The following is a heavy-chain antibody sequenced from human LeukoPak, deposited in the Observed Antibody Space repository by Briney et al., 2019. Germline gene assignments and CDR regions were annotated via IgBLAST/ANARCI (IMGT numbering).Heavy chain of an antibody. CDR2: IYFSGNT. CDR1: GGSIRSNYY. V-gene: IGHV4-39*07. Sequence: SETLSLTCTVSGGSIRSNYYWGWIRQPPGKGLEWIGSIYFSGNTYYNPSLKSRVTMSIDTSKNQFSLKVNSVTAADTAVYYCASLLGYCSGNRCPSSANYYYYLDVWGKGTTVTVSS. J-gene: IGHJ6*03. D-gene: IGHD2-15*01. CDR3: ASLLGYCSGNRCPSSANYYYYLDV.